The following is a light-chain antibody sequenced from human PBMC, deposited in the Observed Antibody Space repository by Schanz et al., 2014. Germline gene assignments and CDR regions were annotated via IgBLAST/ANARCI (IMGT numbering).Light chain of an antibody. Sequence: QSVLTQPASVSGSPGQSITISCTGTSSDVGSYNLVSWYQQHPGKAPKLMIYEGSKRPSGVSNRISGSKSGNTASLTISGHQAEYESDYFYNSYTSSSTRVFGTGTRLPVL. CDR3: NSYTSSSTRV. J-gene: IGLJ1*01. CDR2: EGS. CDR1: SSDVGSYNL. V-gene: IGLV2-14*02.